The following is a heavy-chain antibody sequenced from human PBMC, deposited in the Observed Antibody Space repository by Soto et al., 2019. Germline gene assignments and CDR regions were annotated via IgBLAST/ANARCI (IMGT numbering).Heavy chain of an antibody. V-gene: IGHV1-69*13. CDR3: ASGGLLWFGELSHYYGMDV. CDR2: IIPIFGTA. CDR1: GGTFSSYA. J-gene: IGHJ6*02. D-gene: IGHD3-10*01. Sequence: ASVKVSCKASGGTFSSYAISWVRQAPGQGLEWMGGIIPIFGTANYAQKFQGRVTITADESTSTAYMGLSSLRSEDTAVYYCASGGLLWFGELSHYYGMDVWGQGTTVTVSS.